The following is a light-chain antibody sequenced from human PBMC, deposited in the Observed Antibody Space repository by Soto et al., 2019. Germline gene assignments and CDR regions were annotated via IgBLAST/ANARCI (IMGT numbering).Light chain of an antibody. V-gene: IGKV1-39*01. Sequence: MTQSPSSLSASVGDSVTITFRASQGISTYLNWYQQKPGKAPKLLIYAASSLQSGVPSRFSGSGSETDFTLTISSLQPEDFATYSCRQSYSTTWTFGQGTKVDIK. J-gene: IGKJ1*01. CDR3: RQSYSTTWT. CDR2: AAS. CDR1: QGISTY.